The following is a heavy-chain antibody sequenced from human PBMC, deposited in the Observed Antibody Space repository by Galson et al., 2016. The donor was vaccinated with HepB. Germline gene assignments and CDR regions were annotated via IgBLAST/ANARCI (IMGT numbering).Heavy chain of an antibody. V-gene: IGHV1-46*03. CDR3: ARDIVATMGLGLLY. J-gene: IGHJ4*02. Sequence: SVKVSCKASGYTFTSYFIQWVRQAPGQGLEWMGIINPSGGSASYAQKFQGRVTMTRDTSTSTVFMELSSLRPEDTAVYYCARDIVATMGLGLLYWGQGSLVTVSS. D-gene: IGHD5-12*01. CDR2: INPSGGSA. CDR1: GYTFTSYF.